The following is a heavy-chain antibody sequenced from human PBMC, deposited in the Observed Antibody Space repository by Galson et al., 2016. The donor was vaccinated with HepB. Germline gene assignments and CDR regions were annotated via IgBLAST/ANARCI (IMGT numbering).Heavy chain of an antibody. J-gene: IGHJ4*02. Sequence: ETLSLTCTVAGGSVSSDAYHWSWIRQPPGKGLEWIGHTYYSGTITHNPSLRSRLTISLYTSKNQLPLKLTSVTAADTAVYFCATYLVGHGGIGYWGQGSLVTVSS. CDR1: GGSVSSDAYH. CDR2: TYYSGTI. V-gene: IGHV4-61*08. D-gene: IGHD1-26*01. CDR3: ATYLVGHGGIGY.